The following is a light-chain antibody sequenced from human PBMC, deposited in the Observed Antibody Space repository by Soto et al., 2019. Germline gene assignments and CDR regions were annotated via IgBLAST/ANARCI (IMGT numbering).Light chain of an antibody. J-gene: IGKJ1*01. CDR3: QQYSSYSPST. CDR2: KAS. V-gene: IGKV1-5*03. Sequence: DIQMTQSPSTLSASVGDRVTITCRASQSIRNWLAWYQQKPGKAPKFLIYKASTLESGVPSRFSGSGSGTEFTLTITSLQPDDSATYFCQQYSSYSPSTFGQGTKAEIK. CDR1: QSIRNW.